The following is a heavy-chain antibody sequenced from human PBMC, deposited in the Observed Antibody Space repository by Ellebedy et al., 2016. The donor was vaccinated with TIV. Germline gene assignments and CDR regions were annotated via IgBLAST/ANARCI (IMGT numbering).Heavy chain of an antibody. CDR3: ARDGTMTQSYAVPFDL. CDR2: ISGRSATI. D-gene: IGHD1-1*01. J-gene: IGHJ3*01. V-gene: IGHV3-48*02. Sequence: PGGSLRLSCAASGFSFETYSMNWVRQAPGKGLEWVSYISGRSATIYSADSVKGRFTISRDNAKNSLYLQMDSLRDEDTAVYYCARDGTMTQSYAVPFDLWGQGTMVTVSS. CDR1: GFSFETYS.